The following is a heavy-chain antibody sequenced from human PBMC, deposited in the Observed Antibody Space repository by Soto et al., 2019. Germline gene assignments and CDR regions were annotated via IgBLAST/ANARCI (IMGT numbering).Heavy chain of an antibody. CDR2: ISSSGSTI. D-gene: IGHD1-26*01. Sequence: QVQLVESGGGLVKPGGSLRLSCAASGFTFSDYYMSWIRQAPGQGLEWVSYISSSGSTIYYANSLKGRFTISRANAKNSMYLQMTSLRAEDTAVYYCARDRQSFGGRYEGYWGQGTLVTVSS. V-gene: IGHV3-11*01. J-gene: IGHJ4*02. CDR3: ARDRQSFGGRYEGY. CDR1: GFTFSDYY.